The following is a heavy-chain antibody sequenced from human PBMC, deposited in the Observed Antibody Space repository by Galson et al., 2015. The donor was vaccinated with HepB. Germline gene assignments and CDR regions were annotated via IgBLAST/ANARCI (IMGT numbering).Heavy chain of an antibody. J-gene: IGHJ4*02. V-gene: IGHV2-26*01. CDR2: IFSNDEK. CDR1: GFSLSNARMG. Sequence: PALVTPTQTFTLTCTVSGFSLSNARMGVSWLRQPPGKALEWLSHIFSNDEKSYSTSLKSMLTISTDTSKSQVVLTMTNMDPVDTATYYCARIQGPPSIRQIDSWGQGTLVTVSS. D-gene: IGHD2/OR15-2a*01. CDR3: ARIQGPPSIRQIDS.